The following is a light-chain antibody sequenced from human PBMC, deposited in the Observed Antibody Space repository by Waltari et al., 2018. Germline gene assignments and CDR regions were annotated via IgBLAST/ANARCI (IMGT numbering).Light chain of an antibody. V-gene: IGLV1-44*01. CDR3: ASWDDSPTGRWV. J-gene: IGLJ3*02. Sequence: QTVLTQPPSTSGAPGQTVTISCSGTQSNVGDNVVNWYQQFPGAVPRLLIYRTDQRPSGVPDRVSGSKSGTSASLAISGLRSEDEADYCCASWDDSPTGRWVFGGGTKVTVL. CDR1: QSNVGDNV. CDR2: RTD.